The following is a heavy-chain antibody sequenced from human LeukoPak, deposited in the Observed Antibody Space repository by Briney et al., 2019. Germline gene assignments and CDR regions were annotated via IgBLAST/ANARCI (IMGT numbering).Heavy chain of an antibody. CDR1: GYTFTGYY. J-gene: IGHJ4*02. CDR2: INRNGGCT. D-gene: IGHD2-2*01. V-gene: IGHV1-2*02. CDR3: SRVQSSMGQQANFDY. Sequence: GGSLMLSCTASGYTFTGYYMNWVRQAPGQGLEWMAWINRNGGCTNYAKTVQDRVTITRDKSISTAYLQLSSLRADATAVYYCSRVQSSMGQQANFDYWGQGTMVTVSS.